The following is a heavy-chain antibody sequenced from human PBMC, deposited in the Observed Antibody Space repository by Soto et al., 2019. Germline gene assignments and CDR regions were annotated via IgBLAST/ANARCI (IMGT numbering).Heavy chain of an antibody. Sequence: QLQLQESGPGLVKPSETLSLTCAVSGGSISSSNFYWGWFRQSPGKGLVWIGSIRYGGSTYYSPSLESRVTISVDTAKHESALDVSSVTAADTAVYYCAKDASYYSCGAWGQGALVTVAS. CDR1: GGSISSSNFY. CDR2: IRYGGST. V-gene: IGHV4-39*01. D-gene: IGHD3-22*01. J-gene: IGHJ4*02. CDR3: AKDASYYSCGA.